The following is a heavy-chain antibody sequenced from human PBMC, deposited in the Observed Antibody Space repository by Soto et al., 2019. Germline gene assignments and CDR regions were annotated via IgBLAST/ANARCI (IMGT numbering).Heavy chain of an antibody. D-gene: IGHD3-10*01. CDR1: GGTFSSYA. CDR2: IIPIFGTA. V-gene: IGHV1-69*13. CDR3: GRDSSITMVRGVIMYY. Sequence: ASVKVSCKASGGTFSSYAISWVRQAPGQGLEWMGGIIPIFGTANYAQKFQGRVTITADESTSTAYMELSSLRSEDTAVYYCGRDSSITMVRGVIMYYWGQGTLVTVSS. J-gene: IGHJ4*02.